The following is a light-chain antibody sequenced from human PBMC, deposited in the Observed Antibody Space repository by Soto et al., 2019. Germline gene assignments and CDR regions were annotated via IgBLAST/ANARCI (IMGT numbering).Light chain of an antibody. Sequence: EIVLTQSPGTLSLSPGERVTLSCRASQSVSSSYLAWYQQKPGQTPRLLIYGASSRVTGIPDRFSGSGSGTDFTLTINRLEPEDFAVYFCQQYDSSPYTFGQGTKLEIK. CDR2: GAS. CDR3: QQYDSSPYT. J-gene: IGKJ2*01. V-gene: IGKV3-20*01. CDR1: QSVSSSY.